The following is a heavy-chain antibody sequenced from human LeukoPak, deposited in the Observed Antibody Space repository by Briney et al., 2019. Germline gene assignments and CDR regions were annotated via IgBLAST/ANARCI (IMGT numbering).Heavy chain of an antibody. Sequence: GGSLRLSCAASGFTFSSYSMNWVRQAPGKGLEWASSISSSSSYIYYADSVKGRFTISRDNAKNSLYLQMNSLRAEDTAVYYCARDTVKYVDIVATIGDWGQGTLVTVSS. CDR1: GFTFSSYS. CDR3: ARDTVKYVDIVATIGD. J-gene: IGHJ4*02. V-gene: IGHV3-21*01. D-gene: IGHD5-12*01. CDR2: ISSSSSYI.